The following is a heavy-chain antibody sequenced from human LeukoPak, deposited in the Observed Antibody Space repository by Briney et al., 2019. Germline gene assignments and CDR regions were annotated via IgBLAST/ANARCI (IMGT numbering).Heavy chain of an antibody. CDR1: GGSISSGDYY. Sequence: PSQTLSLTCTVSGGSISSGDYYWSWIRQPPGKGLEWIGYIYYSGSTYYNPSLKSRVTISVDTPKNQFSLKLSSVTAADTAVYYCARDGTFEAFDIWGQGTMVTVSS. CDR3: ARDGTFEAFDI. CDR2: IYYSGST. V-gene: IGHV4-30-4*08. J-gene: IGHJ3*02. D-gene: IGHD1-26*01.